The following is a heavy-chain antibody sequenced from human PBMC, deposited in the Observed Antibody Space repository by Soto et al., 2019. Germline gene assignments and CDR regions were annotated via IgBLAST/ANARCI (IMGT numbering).Heavy chain of an antibody. Sequence: ASVKVSCKASGYTFTGHYIHWVRQAPEQGLEWMGEIGPESGDTHYAQNLQGRVTMTRDTSINTAYMELNNLVSDDTAVYYCARRSSTYLNEIIYDPWGQGTLVTVSS. V-gene: IGHV1-2*02. D-gene: IGHD2-2*01. J-gene: IGHJ5*02. CDR3: ARRSSTYLNEIIYDP. CDR1: GYTFTGHY. CDR2: IGPESGDT.